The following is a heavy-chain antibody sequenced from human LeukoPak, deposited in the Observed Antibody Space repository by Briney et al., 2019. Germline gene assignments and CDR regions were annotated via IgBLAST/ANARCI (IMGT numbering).Heavy chain of an antibody. CDR2: IYYSGST. J-gene: IGHJ3*02. CDR3: ATPYSGGYHGLDI. D-gene: IGHD1-26*01. V-gene: IGHV4-39*01. CDR1: GGSISSSTYY. Sequence: SVTLSLTCTVSGGSISSSTYYWGWIRQPPGKGLEWIGSIYYSGSTYYNPSLKSRVTISVDTSKNQFSLKLNSVTAADTAVYYCATPYSGGYHGLDIWGQGTMVTVSS.